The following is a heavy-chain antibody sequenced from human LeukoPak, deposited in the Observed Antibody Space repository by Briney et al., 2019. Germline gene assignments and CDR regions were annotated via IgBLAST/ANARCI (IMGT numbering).Heavy chain of an antibody. CDR1: GGSISSSSYH. CDR3: ARRHDGEFDY. CDR2: LYYSGST. D-gene: IGHD3-10*01. V-gene: IGHV4-39*01. J-gene: IGHJ4*02. Sequence: KSSETLSLTCTVSGGSISSSSYHWGWIRLPPGKGLEWIGNLYYSGSTYYNPSLKSRVTISVDRSKNQFSLKLNSVTAADTAVYYCARRHDGEFDYWGQGTLVTASS.